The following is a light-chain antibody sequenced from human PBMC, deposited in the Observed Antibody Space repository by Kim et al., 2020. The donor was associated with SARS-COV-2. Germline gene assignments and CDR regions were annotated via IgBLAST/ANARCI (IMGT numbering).Light chain of an antibody. CDR1: NIGSKS. V-gene: IGLV3-21*04. J-gene: IGLJ2*01. CDR2: YDS. CDR3: QVWDSSSDRVI. Sequence: SYELTQPPSVSVAPGKTARITCGGNNIGSKSVHWCQQKPGQAPMLVIYYDSDRPSGIPERFSGSNSGNTASLTISRVEAGDEADYYCQVWDSSSDRVIFGGGTQLTVL.